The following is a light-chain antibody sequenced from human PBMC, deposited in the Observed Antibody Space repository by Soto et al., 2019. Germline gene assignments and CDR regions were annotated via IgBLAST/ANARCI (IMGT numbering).Light chain of an antibody. CDR2: DVS. CDR1: SRDVGGYNY. CDR3: SSYTSSSIVV. J-gene: IGLJ2*01. V-gene: IGLV2-14*01. Sequence: QSALTQPASVSRSPGQSITISCTGTSRDVGGYNYVSWYQQHPGKAPKLMIYDVSNRPSGVSNRFSGSKSGNTASLSISGLQAEDEADYYCSSYTSSSIVVFGGGTKLTVL.